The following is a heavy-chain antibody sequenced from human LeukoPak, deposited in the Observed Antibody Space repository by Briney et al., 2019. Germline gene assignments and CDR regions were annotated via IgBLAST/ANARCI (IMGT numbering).Heavy chain of an antibody. CDR1: GFILRTYS. V-gene: IGHV3-21*01. CDR3: AKVKEMYSSGSYYFDY. D-gene: IGHD6-19*01. J-gene: IGHJ4*02. CDR2: ISGSSYSI. Sequence: GGSLRLSCAASGFILRTYSMHWVRQAPGKGLEWVSSISGSSYSILYAASVKGRFTISRDNSKNTLWPQMNSLRAEDTAVYYCAKVKEMYSSGSYYFDYWGQGSLVTVSS.